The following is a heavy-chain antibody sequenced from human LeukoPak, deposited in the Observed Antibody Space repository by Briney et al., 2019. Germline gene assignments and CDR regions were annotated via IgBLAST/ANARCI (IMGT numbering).Heavy chain of an antibody. CDR1: GGSISSSSYY. CDR3: ARGPPRVAVPWYFDL. Sequence: SETLSLTCTVSGGSISSSSYYWGWIRQPPGKGLEWIGSIYYSGSTYYNPSLKSRVTISVDTSKNQFSLKLSSVTAADTAVYYCARGPPRVAVPWYFDLWGRGTLVTVSS. J-gene: IGHJ2*01. V-gene: IGHV4-39*07. D-gene: IGHD6-19*01. CDR2: IYYSGST.